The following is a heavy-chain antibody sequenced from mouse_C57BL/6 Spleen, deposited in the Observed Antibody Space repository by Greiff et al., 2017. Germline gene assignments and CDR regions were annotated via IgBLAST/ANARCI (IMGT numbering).Heavy chain of an antibody. V-gene: IGHV1-81*01. CDR3: ARYDYDKGGAY. CDR2: IYPRSGNT. Sequence: QVQLKESGAELVRPGASVKLSCKASGYTFTSYGISWVKQRTGQGLEWIGEIYPRSGNTYYNEKFKGKATLTADKSSSTAYMELRSLTSEDSAVYFCARYDYDKGGAYGGQGTTVTVSS. D-gene: IGHD2-4*01. CDR1: GYTFTSYG. J-gene: IGHJ2*01.